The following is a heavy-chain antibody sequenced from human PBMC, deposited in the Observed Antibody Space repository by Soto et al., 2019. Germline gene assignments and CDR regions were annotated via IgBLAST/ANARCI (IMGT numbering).Heavy chain of an antibody. Sequence: QITLKESGPTLVKPTQTLTLTCTFSGFSLYTSGVGVGWIRQPPGKALEWLGLIYWDDNERYNPSLQSRLTITRDSSINRVVLTMTNIDAVDKATYYCGRIIEALPVRGAFDFWGQGTLVTLSS. CDR2: IYWDDNE. D-gene: IGHD6-6*01. J-gene: IGHJ4*02. CDR1: GFSLYTSGVG. V-gene: IGHV2-5*02. CDR3: GRIIEALPVRGAFDF.